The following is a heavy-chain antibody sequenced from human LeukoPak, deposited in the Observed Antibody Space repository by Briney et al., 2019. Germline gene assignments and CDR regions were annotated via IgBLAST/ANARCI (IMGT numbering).Heavy chain of an antibody. V-gene: IGHV4-61*02. D-gene: IGHD3-22*01. J-gene: IGHJ4*02. CDR2: IYTSGST. CDR3: ARSYDSSGYYRNFDY. CDR1: GGSISSGSYY. Sequence: TSETLSLTCTVSGGSISSGSYYWSWIRQPAGKGLEWIGRIYTSGSTNYNPSLKSRVTISVDTSKNQFSLKLSSVTAADTAVYYCARSYDSSGYYRNFDYWGQGTLVTVSS.